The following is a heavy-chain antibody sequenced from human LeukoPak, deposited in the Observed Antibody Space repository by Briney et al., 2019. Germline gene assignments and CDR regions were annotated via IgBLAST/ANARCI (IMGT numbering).Heavy chain of an antibody. D-gene: IGHD1-26*01. CDR3: ARGGVGAFNWFDP. Sequence: GASVKVSCKASGYSFTGYYMHWVRQAPGQGLEWMGWINPNSGGTNYAQKFQGRVTMARDTSISTAYMELSRLRSDDTAVYYCARGGVGAFNWFDPWGQGTLVTVSS. CDR2: INPNSGGT. V-gene: IGHV1-2*02. J-gene: IGHJ5*02. CDR1: GYSFTGYY.